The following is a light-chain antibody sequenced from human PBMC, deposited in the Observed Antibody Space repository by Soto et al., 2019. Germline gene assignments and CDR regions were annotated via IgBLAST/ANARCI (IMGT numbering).Light chain of an antibody. V-gene: IGLV2-11*01. J-gene: IGLJ3*02. CDR3: CSYAGSYTV. CDR2: DVS. Sequence: QSVLTQPRSVSGSPGQSVTISCTGTSSDVGGYNYVSWCQQHPGKAPKLMIYDVSKRPSGVPDRFSGSKSGNTASLTISGLQAEDEADYYCCSYAGSYTVFGGGTKLTVL. CDR1: SSDVGGYNY.